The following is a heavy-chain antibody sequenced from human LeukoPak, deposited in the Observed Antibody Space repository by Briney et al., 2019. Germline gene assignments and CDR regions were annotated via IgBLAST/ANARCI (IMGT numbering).Heavy chain of an antibody. Sequence: ASVKVSCKASGGTFSSYAISWVRQAHGQGLEWMGGVIPIFGTANYAQKFQGRVTITADESTSTAYMELSSLRSEDTAVYYCARAGLGGYSGYDVDYWGQGTLVTVSS. CDR3: ARAGLGGYSGYDVDY. CDR1: GGTFSSYA. J-gene: IGHJ4*02. D-gene: IGHD5-12*01. V-gene: IGHV1-69*01. CDR2: VIPIFGTA.